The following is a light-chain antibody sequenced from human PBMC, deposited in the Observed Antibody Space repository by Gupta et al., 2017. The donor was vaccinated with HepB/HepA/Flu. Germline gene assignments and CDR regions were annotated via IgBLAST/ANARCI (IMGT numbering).Light chain of an antibody. CDR3: CSYAGSSTGV. V-gene: IGLV2-23*02. J-gene: IGLJ2*01. CDR1: SSDVGSYNL. CDR2: EVS. Sequence: QSALTQPASVSGSPGQSITISCTGTSSDVGSYNLVSWYQQHPGKAPKLMIDEVSKRPSGVSNRCAGSKSGNTAFLTISGLQAEDETYYYCCSYAGSSTGVFGGGTKLTV.